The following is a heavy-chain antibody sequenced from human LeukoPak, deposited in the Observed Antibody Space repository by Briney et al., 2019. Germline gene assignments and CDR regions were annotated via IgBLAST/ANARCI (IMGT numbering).Heavy chain of an antibody. V-gene: IGHV3-48*03. CDR1: GFPFSIYE. D-gene: IGHD6-19*01. CDR2: IGSSGTTI. Sequence: GGSLRLSCAVSGFPFSIYEMNWVRQAPGKGLEWVSNIGSSGTTIYYADSVKGRFSISRDNAKSSLYLQMNSLRVEDTAVYYCALLAVASDFDYWGQGALVTVSS. J-gene: IGHJ4*02. CDR3: ALLAVASDFDY.